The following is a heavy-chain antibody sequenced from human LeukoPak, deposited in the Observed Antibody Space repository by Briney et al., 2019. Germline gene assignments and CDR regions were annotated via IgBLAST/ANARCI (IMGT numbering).Heavy chain of an antibody. V-gene: IGHV3-20*04. J-gene: IGHJ6*03. D-gene: IGHD3-10*01. CDR2: VNWNGGST. CDR1: GFTFDNYG. CDR3: AKGSVHFGSGSYYNHPYYYYYMDV. Sequence: GGSLRLSCAASGFTFDNYGMTWVRQVPGKGLEWVSGVNWNGGSTGYADSVKGRFTISRDNAKNSLYLQMNSLRAEDTAVYYCAKGSVHFGSGSYYNHPYYYYYMDVWGKGTTVTISS.